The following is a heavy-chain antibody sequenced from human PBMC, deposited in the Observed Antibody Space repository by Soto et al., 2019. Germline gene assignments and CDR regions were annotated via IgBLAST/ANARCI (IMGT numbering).Heavy chain of an antibody. CDR2: IYYSGST. V-gene: IGHV4-39*07. CDR1: GGSISSSTYF. J-gene: IGHJ6*02. CDR3: ARVIMDV. Sequence: SVPLPLTCTVSGGSISSSTYFWGWVRQPPGKGLEWIGSIYYSGSTYYNPSLKSRVTISVDTSKNSLYLQMNSLRDEDTAVYYCARVIMDVWGQGTTVTVSS.